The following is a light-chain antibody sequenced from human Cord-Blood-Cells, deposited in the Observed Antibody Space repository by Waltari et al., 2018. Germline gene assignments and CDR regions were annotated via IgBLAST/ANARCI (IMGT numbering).Light chain of an antibody. CDR1: SSDVGGYTS. J-gene: IGLJ2*01. V-gene: IGLV2-8*01. Sequence: QSALTQPPSASGSPGQSVTISPTGTSSDVGGYTSVPWYQQHPGKAPKLMIYEVSKRPSGVPDRFSGSKSGNTASLTVSGLQAEDEADYYCSSYAGSNNVVFGGGTKLTVL. CDR3: SSYAGSNNVV. CDR2: EVS.